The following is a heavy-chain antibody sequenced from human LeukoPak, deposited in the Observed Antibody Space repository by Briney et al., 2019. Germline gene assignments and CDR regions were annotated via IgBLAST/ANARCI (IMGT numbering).Heavy chain of an antibody. V-gene: IGHV4-61*02. D-gene: IGHD3-22*01. CDR1: GGSICSGSYY. CDR3: AKENVPYYYDSSAFDI. J-gene: IGHJ3*02. Sequence: SETLSLTCTVSGGSICSGSYYWSWVRQPAGRGLEWNVRIYTSGSTNYNPSLKSRVTIPVDTSKNQFSLKLSSVTAADTAVYDCAKENVPYYYDSSAFDIWGQGTMVTVSS. CDR2: IYTSGST.